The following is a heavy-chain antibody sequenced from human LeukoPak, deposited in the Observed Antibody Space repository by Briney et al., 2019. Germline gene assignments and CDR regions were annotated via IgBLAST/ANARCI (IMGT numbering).Heavy chain of an antibody. CDR1: GDSISSSSYY. D-gene: IGHD5/OR15-5a*01. Sequence: PSETLSLTCTVSGDSISSSSYYWGWIRQPPGKGLEWIGRISTSGSSKYNPSLESRVTMSVDTSKNQFSLKVTSVTAADTAMYYCARDRVSWHYFDYWGQGTLLTVSS. J-gene: IGHJ4*02. V-gene: IGHV4-39*07. CDR3: ARDRVSWHYFDY. CDR2: ISTSGSS.